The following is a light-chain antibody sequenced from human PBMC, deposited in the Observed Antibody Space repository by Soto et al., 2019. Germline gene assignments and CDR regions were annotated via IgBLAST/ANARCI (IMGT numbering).Light chain of an antibody. Sequence: QSALALPASVSGSPGQSITISCAGTSSDIGGYNYVSWYQQHPGKAPKVMIYEVSNRPSGVSNRFSGSKSGNTDSLTISGLQAEDEADYYCSSYTRSSTLEVFGSWTTVTVL. V-gene: IGLV2-14*01. CDR2: EVS. CDR1: SSDIGGYNY. CDR3: SSYTRSSTLEV. J-gene: IGLJ1*01.